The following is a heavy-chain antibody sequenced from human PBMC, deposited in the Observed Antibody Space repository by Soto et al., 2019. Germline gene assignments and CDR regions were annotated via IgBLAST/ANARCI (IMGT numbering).Heavy chain of an antibody. CDR1: GFTFSDYY. CDR2: SRNRANSYTT. Sequence: EVQLVESGGGLVQPGGSLRLSCAASGFTFSDYYVDCVRQAPGKGLEWVARSRNRANSYTTEYGASVKGRFTISRDDSKSSLYLQMNSLTNEDTAGYYCASAWGYYRYFDDWGQGGLVTVSA. D-gene: IGHD3-3*01. V-gene: IGHV3-72*01. J-gene: IGHJ4*02. CDR3: ASAWGYYRYFDD.